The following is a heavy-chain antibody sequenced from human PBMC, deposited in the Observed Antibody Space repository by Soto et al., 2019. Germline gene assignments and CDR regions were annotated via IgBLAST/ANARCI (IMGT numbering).Heavy chain of an antibody. J-gene: IGHJ4*02. CDR3: ARDQGQLGGLAFDY. CDR1: GGSISSGGYY. CDR2: IYYSGST. V-gene: IGHV4-31*03. Sequence: TSETLSLTCTVSGGSISSGGYYWSWIRQHPGKGLEWIGYIYYSGSTYYNPSLKSRVTISVDTSKNQFSLKLSSVTAADTAVYYCARDQGQLGGLAFDYWGQGTLVTVSS. D-gene: IGHD6-6*01.